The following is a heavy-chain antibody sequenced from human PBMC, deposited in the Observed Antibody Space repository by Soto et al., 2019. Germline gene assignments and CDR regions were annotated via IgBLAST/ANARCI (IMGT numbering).Heavy chain of an antibody. D-gene: IGHD1-26*01. CDR3: TRRLDRAKLGY. V-gene: IGHV4-31*03. CDR2: IHYIGSI. J-gene: IGHJ4*02. Sequence: QVQLQESGPGLVKPSQTLSLTCTVSDGSIDSGSYYRSWVRQYPGKGLEWIGSIHYIGSIYYSPSLRSRLTMSANTSKNQISLKLSSVTVAETDVYYCTRRLDRAKLGYCGQGSKVIVSS. CDR1: DGSIDSGSYY.